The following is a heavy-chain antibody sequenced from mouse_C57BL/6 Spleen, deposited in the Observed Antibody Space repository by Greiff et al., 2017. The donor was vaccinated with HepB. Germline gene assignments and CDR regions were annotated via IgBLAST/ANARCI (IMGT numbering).Heavy chain of an antibody. D-gene: IGHD2-4*01. CDR2: INYDGSST. V-gene: IGHV5-16*01. J-gene: IGHJ1*03. CDR1: GFTFSDYY. CDR3: ARGVDYDYDGYWYFDV. Sequence: EVQVVESEGGLVQPGSSMKLSCTASGFTFSDYYMAWVRQVPEKGLEWVANINYDGSSTYYLDSLKSRFIISRDNAKNILYLQMSSLKSEDTATYYCARGVDYDYDGYWYFDVWGTGTTVTVSS.